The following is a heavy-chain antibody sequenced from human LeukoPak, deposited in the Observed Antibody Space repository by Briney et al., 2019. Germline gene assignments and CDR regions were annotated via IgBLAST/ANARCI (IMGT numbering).Heavy chain of an antibody. Sequence: GGSLRLSCAASGFTFSSYWMHWVRQAPRKGLVWVSRINGDRSTTSYADSVKGRFTISRGNAKNTLYLQMNSLRVEDTAVYYCARSRSSGFDSWGQGTLVTVSS. D-gene: IGHD1-26*01. CDR3: ARSRSSGFDS. CDR1: GFTFSSYW. V-gene: IGHV3-74*01. J-gene: IGHJ4*02. CDR2: INGDRSTT.